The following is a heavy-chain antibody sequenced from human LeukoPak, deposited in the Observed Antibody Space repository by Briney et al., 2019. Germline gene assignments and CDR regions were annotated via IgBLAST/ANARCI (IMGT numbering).Heavy chain of an antibody. CDR1: GFIFDDYA. J-gene: IGHJ4*02. CDR2: ITWNGGST. V-gene: IGHV3-43D*03. CDR3: AKDGKNYFDY. Sequence: PGGSLRLSCAASGFIFDDYAMHWVRQAPGKGLEWVSLITWNGGSTYYADSVKGRFTISRDNSKNSLYLQMNSLRAEDTALYYCAKDGKNYFDYWGQGTLVNVSS.